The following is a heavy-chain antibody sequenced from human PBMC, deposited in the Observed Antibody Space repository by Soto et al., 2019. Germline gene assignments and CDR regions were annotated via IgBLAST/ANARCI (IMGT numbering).Heavy chain of an antibody. V-gene: IGHV4-61*01. D-gene: IGHD3-22*01. J-gene: IGHJ6*02. CDR1: GGSVSSGSYY. Sequence: PSETLSLTCTVSGGSVSSGSYYWSWIRQPPGKGLEWIGYIYYSGSTNYNPSLKSRVTISVDTSKNQFSLKLSSVTAADTAVYYCASEIYDSSGYYYYYYGMDVWGQGTTVTVSS. CDR3: ASEIYDSSGYYYYYYGMDV. CDR2: IYYSGST.